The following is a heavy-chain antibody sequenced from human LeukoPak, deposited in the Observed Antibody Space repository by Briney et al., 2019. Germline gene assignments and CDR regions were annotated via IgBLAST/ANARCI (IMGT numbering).Heavy chain of an antibody. CDR2: IYYSGST. V-gene: IGHV4-39*01. D-gene: IGHD4-11*01. CDR1: GGSISSSSYY. CDR3: ARPGRNYALNAFDI. Sequence: SETLSLTCTVSGGSISSSSYYWGWIRQPPGKGLEWIGRIYYSGSTYYNPSLKSRVTISVDTSKNQFSLKLSSVTAADTAVYYCARPGRNYALNAFDIWGQGTMVTVSS. J-gene: IGHJ3*02.